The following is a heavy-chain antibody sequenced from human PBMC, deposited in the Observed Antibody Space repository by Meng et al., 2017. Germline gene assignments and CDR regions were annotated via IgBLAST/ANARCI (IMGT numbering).Heavy chain of an antibody. CDR1: GYTFTSYY. J-gene: IGHJ3*02. Sequence: ASVKVSCKASGYTFTSYYMHWVRQAPGQGLEWMGIINPSGGSTSYAQKFQGRVTMTRDTSTGRVYMELSSLRTEDTAVYYGASWIAAAGTDAFDIWGQGTMVTVSS. V-gene: IGHV1-46*01. CDR3: ASWIAAAGTDAFDI. D-gene: IGHD6-13*01. CDR2: INPSGGST.